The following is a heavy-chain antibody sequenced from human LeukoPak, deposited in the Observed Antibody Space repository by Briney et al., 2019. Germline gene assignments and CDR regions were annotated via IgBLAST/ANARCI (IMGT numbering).Heavy chain of an antibody. D-gene: IGHD6-13*01. J-gene: IGHJ5*02. Sequence: SETLSLTCTVSGDSISSYYWSWIRQPPGKGLEWIGCIYTSGSTNYNPSLKSRVAISIDTSKNQFSLKLTSVTAADTAVYYCARDPAGTDNWFDPWGQGTLVTVSS. CDR3: ARDPAGTDNWFDP. CDR2: IYTSGST. CDR1: GDSISSYY. V-gene: IGHV4-4*09.